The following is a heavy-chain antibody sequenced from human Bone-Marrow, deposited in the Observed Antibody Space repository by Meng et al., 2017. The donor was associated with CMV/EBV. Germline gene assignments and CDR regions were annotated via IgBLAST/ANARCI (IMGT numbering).Heavy chain of an antibody. Sequence: ISSSSYYWGWIRQPPGKGLEWIGSIYYSGSTYYNPSLKSRVTISVDTSKNQFSLKLSSVTAADTAVYYCARDDPYRGYDLVETNWFDPWGQGTLVTVSS. J-gene: IGHJ5*02. CDR3: ARDDPYRGYDLVETNWFDP. D-gene: IGHD5-12*01. CDR1: ISSSSYY. V-gene: IGHV4-39*07. CDR2: IYYSGST.